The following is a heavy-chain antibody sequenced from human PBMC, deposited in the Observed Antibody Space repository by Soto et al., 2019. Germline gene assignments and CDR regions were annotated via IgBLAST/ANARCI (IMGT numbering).Heavy chain of an antibody. D-gene: IGHD6-6*01. Sequence: GGSLRLSCAASGFTFSYYYMSWIRQAPGKGLEWVSYISSSGSTIYYADSVKGRFTISRDNAKNSLYLQMNSLRAEDTAVYYCARAESSSDWFDPWGQGTLVTVSS. V-gene: IGHV3-11*01. CDR1: GFTFSYYY. J-gene: IGHJ5*02. CDR2: ISSSGSTI. CDR3: ARAESSSDWFDP.